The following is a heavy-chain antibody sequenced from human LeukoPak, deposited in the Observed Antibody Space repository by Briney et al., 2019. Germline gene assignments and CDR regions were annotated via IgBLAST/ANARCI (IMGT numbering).Heavy chain of an antibody. J-gene: IGHJ6*03. V-gene: IGHV3-21*01. CDR1: GFTFCSHS. CDR2: ISSSSSYI. D-gene: IGHD6-13*01. Sequence: GGSLRLSCAASGFTFCSHSMNWVRQATGKGREWVSSISSSSSYIYYADSVKGRFTISRDNAKNSLYLQMNSLRAEDTAVYYCARDRQQQLVTYYYYYMDVWGKGTTVTVSS. CDR3: ARDRQQQLVTYYYYYMDV.